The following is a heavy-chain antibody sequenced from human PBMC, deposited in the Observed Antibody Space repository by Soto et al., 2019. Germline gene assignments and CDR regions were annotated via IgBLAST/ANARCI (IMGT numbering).Heavy chain of an antibody. Sequence: PSETLSLTCAVSGGSISSSNWWSWVRQPPGKGLEWIGEIYHSGSTNYNPSLKSRVTISVDKSKNQFSLKLSSVTAADTAVYYCARRVAEGYYDILTGYYIRGFFDYWGQGTLVTVSS. CDR1: GGSISSSNW. V-gene: IGHV4-4*02. CDR3: ARRVAEGYYDILTGYYIRGFFDY. CDR2: IYHSGST. J-gene: IGHJ4*02. D-gene: IGHD3-9*01.